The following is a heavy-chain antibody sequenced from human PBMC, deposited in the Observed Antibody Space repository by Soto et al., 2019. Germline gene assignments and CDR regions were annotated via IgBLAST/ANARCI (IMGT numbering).Heavy chain of an antibody. D-gene: IGHD2-15*01. Sequence: PGGSLRLSCAASGFTFGTYWFHWVRQAPGKGLLWVSQINHDESSANYADSVKGRFTISKDKARNTLYLEMSSLRAEDTAVYYCARVKGRSGAAGYPLYLCGQGTLVTVSS. J-gene: IGHJ4*02. CDR3: ARVKGRSGAAGYPLYL. V-gene: IGHV3-74*01. CDR2: INHDESSA. CDR1: GFTFGTYW.